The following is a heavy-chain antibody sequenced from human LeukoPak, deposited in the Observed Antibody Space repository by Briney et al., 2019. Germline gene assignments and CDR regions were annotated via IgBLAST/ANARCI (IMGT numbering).Heavy chain of an antibody. D-gene: IGHD3-10*01. CDR1: GFTFSSYA. J-gene: IGHJ6*02. V-gene: IGHV3-23*01. Sequence: AGGSLRLSCAASGFTFSSYAMSWVRQAPGKGLEWVSAISGSGGSTYYADSVKGRFTISRDNSKKMLYLQMDRLRAEDTAVYYCAKDGLILFGEFLSYSYGMDVWGQGTTVTVSS. CDR3: AKDGLILFGEFLSYSYGMDV. CDR2: ISGSGGST.